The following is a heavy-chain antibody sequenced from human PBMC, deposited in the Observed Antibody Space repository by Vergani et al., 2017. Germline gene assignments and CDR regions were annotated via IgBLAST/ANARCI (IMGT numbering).Heavy chain of an antibody. D-gene: IGHD3-22*01. CDR3: AKEGDDNSGYYYYFDY. J-gene: IGHJ4*02. Sequence: EVQLLESGGGLVQPGGSLRLSCAASGFTFSSYAMSWVRQAPGKGLEWVSAISGSGGSTYYADSVKGRFTISRDNSKNTLYLQMNSLRAEDTAVYYCAKEGDDNSGYYYYFDYWGQGTLVTVSS. V-gene: IGHV3-23*01. CDR1: GFTFSSYA. CDR2: ISGSGGST.